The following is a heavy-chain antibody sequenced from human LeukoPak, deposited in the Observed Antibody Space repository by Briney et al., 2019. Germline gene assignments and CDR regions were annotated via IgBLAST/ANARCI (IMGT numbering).Heavy chain of an antibody. D-gene: IGHD3-22*01. J-gene: IGHJ4*02. CDR2: VNSKNYGR. Sequence: ASVKVSCKASTYTFTGYYMHWVRQAPGQGLEWMGWVNSKNYGRNYAQKFQGRVTMTRDTSIDTAYMELSSLRSDDTAVYYCARGIRGGTSCYSPFDYWDQGTLVTVSS. V-gene: IGHV1-2*02. CDR3: ARGIRGGTSCYSPFDY. CDR1: TYTFTGYY.